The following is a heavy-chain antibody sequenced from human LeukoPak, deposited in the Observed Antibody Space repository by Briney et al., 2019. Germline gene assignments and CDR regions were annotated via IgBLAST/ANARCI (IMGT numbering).Heavy chain of an antibody. CDR2: ISGSGGST. CDR1: GFTFSSYA. D-gene: IGHD1-26*01. CDR3: AKDPNSGSYYPYYFDY. V-gene: IGHV3-23*01. J-gene: IGHJ4*02. Sequence: GGSLRLSCAASGFTFSSYAMSWVRQAPGKGLEWVSAISGSGGSTYYADSVKGRFTISRDNSKNTLYLQMNILRAEDTAVYYCAKDPNSGSYYPYYFDYWGQGTLVTVSS.